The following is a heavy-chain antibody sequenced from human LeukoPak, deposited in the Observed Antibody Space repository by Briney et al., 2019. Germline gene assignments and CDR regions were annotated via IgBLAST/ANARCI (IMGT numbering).Heavy chain of an antibody. CDR2: INHSGST. J-gene: IGHJ6*03. CDR1: GGSISSSSSY. Sequence: SETLSLTCSVSGGSISSSSSYWGWIRQPPGKGLEWIGEINHSGSTNYNPSLKSRVTISVDTSKNQFSLKLSSVTAADTAVYYCARHGDRGGADHYYYYYMDVWGKGTTVTISS. V-gene: IGHV4-39*01. CDR3: ARHGDRGGADHYYYYYMDV. D-gene: IGHD2-15*01.